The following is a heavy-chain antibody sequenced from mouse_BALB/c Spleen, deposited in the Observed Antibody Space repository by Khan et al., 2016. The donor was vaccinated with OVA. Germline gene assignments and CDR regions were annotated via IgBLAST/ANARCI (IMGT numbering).Heavy chain of an antibody. J-gene: IGHJ1*01. CDR2: INTYTGEP. D-gene: IGHD1-1*02. Sequence: QIQLVQSGPGLKKPGETVKISCKASGYTFTNYGMNWVKQAPGKGLKWMGWINTYTGEPTYADDIKGRFAFSLETSASTAYLQINNLKNEDTASYFCASGGYWYFDVWGAGTTVTVSS. CDR1: GYTFTNYG. V-gene: IGHV9-3-1*01. CDR3: ASGGYWYFDV.